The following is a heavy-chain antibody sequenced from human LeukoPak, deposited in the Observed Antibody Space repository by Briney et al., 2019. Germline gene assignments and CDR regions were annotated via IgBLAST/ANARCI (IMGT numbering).Heavy chain of an antibody. CDR2: IEQDGSEK. Sequence: GGSLRLSCAASGLTFSSYWGNWVRQAPGKGLEWVANIEQDGSEKNYVDSVQGRFTISRDNAENSLYLQMNSLRVEDTAVYYCVGGIGWLPDYWGQGTLVTVSS. V-gene: IGHV3-7*01. J-gene: IGHJ4*02. D-gene: IGHD6-19*01. CDR1: GLTFSSYW. CDR3: VGGIGWLPDY.